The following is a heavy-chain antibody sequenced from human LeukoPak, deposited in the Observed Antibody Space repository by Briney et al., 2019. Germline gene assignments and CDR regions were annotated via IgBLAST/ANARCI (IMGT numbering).Heavy chain of an antibody. CDR1: GFTFSSYS. J-gene: IGHJ4*02. D-gene: IGHD3-22*01. V-gene: IGHV3-21*01. CDR3: ARDPAPYDSSGYNY. CDR2: ISSSSSYI. Sequence: KPGGSLRLSCAASGFTFSSYSMNWVRQAPGKELEWVSSISSSSSYIYYADSVKGRFTISRDNAKNSLYLQKNSLRAEDTAVYYCARDPAPYDSSGYNYWGQGTLVTVSS.